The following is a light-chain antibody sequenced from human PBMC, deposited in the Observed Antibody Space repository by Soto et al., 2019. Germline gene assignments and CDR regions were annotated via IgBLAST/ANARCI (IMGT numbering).Light chain of an antibody. CDR2: GAS. Sequence: EIVLTQSPGTLSLSPGERATLSCRASQSVSSNFLAWYQQKPGQAPRLLIYGASSGATGIPDRFSGSGSGTDFTLTISRLEPEDFAVYYCQQYGSSPPWTFGQGTKVEIK. J-gene: IGKJ1*01. CDR1: QSVSSNF. V-gene: IGKV3-20*01. CDR3: QQYGSSPPWT.